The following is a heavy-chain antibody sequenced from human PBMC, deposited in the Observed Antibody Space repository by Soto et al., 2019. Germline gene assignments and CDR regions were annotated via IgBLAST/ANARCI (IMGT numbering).Heavy chain of an antibody. Sequence: GESLKISCKGSGYIFSIYWIGWVRQVPGKGLEWMGIIYPGDSDTRYNPSFQGQVTISADKSISTAYLQWSSLKASDTAVYYCAKGGSGWPHYYYGMDVWGQGTTVTVSS. CDR2: IYPGDSDT. CDR3: AKGGSGWPHYYYGMDV. V-gene: IGHV5-51*01. CDR1: GYIFSIYW. J-gene: IGHJ6*02. D-gene: IGHD6-19*01.